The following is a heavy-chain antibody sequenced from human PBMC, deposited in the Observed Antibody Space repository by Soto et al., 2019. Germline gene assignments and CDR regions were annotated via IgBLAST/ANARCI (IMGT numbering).Heavy chain of an antibody. CDR3: ARGIATGQLDP. J-gene: IGHJ5*02. D-gene: IGHD2-15*01. CDR2: INPDNGNT. CDR1: GYTFTRYT. Sequence: ASVKVSCKASGYTFTRYTMNWVRQAPGQRLEWMGWINPDNGNTKSSQKFQDRVIITRDTSASTAYMGLSSLRSEDTAVYYCARGIATGQLDPWGQGTLVTVSS. V-gene: IGHV1-3*01.